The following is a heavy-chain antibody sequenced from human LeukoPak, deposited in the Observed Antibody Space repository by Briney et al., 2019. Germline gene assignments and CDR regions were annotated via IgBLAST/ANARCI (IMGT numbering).Heavy chain of an antibody. CDR2: VFQRMAT. CDR3: AREYYGTFEF. J-gene: IGHJ4*02. D-gene: IGHD3-10*01. V-gene: IGHV4-39*01. CDR1: GDSITSSSYY. Sequence: SETLSLTCTVSGDSITSSSYYWAWIRQPPGKGLEWIGSVFQRMATYYNPSLQGRVTMSIDTSKNQCPLKLSSVTAADTAVYYCAREYYGTFEFWGQGTLVPVSP.